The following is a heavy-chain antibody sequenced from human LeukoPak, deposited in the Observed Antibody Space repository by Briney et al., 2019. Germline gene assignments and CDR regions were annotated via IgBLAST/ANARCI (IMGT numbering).Heavy chain of an antibody. Sequence: ASVKVSCKASGYTFTGYYMHWVRQAPGQGLEWMGWINPNSGGTNYAQKFQGRVTMTRDTSISTAYMELSRLRSDDTAVYYCARGGYYYDSSGYPVDYWGQGTLVTVSS. CDR2: INPNSGGT. CDR1: GYTFTGYY. J-gene: IGHJ4*02. D-gene: IGHD3-22*01. V-gene: IGHV1-2*02. CDR3: ARGGYYYDSSGYPVDY.